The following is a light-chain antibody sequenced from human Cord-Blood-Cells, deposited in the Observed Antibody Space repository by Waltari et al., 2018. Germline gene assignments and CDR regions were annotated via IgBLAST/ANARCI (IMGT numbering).Light chain of an antibody. V-gene: IGLV2-14*01. CDR1: SSDVGGSNY. J-gene: IGLJ2*01. CDR3: SSYTSSSTVV. Sequence: QSALTQPASVSGSPGQSITISCTGTSSDVGGSNYVSWYKQHPGKAPKLMIYDCSNRPSGVSNRFSGSKSGNTASLTISGLQAEDEADYYCSSYTSSSTVVFGGGTKLTVL. CDR2: DCS.